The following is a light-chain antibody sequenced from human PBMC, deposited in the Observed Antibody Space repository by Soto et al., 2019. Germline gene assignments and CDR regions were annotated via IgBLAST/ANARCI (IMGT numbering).Light chain of an antibody. CDR2: EVS. J-gene: IGLJ3*02. V-gene: IGLV2-14*01. Sequence: QSVLTQPASVSGSPGQSITISCTGINSDVGGYNYVSWYQQHPGKAPKFMIYEVSNRPSGISNRFSGSKSGNTASLTISGLQAEDEADYYCSSYTNSSFWVFGGGTKLTVL. CDR1: NSDVGGYNY. CDR3: SSYTNSSFWV.